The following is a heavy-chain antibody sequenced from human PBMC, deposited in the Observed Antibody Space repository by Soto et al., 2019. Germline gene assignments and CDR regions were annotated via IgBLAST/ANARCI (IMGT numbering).Heavy chain of an antibody. D-gene: IGHD3-10*01. Sequence: SETLSLTCTVSGGSISSSSYYWGWIRQPPGKGLEWIGSIYYSGSTYYNPSLKSRVTISVDTSKNQFSLKLSSVTAADTAVYYCASRAMVRGVTPPKFDYWGQGTLVTVSS. CDR2: IYYSGST. V-gene: IGHV4-39*01. CDR3: ASRAMVRGVTPPKFDY. J-gene: IGHJ4*02. CDR1: GGSISSSSYY.